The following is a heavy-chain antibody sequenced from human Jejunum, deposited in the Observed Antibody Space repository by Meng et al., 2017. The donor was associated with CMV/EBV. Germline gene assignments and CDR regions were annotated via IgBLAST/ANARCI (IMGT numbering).Heavy chain of an antibody. CDR3: ARDRMAAPGTFEY. CDR2: VYMSGST. J-gene: IGHJ4*02. V-gene: IGHV4-4*07. D-gene: IGHD6-13*01. Sequence: QLHPQTSGPGPVKPPDTLSLTCTVSGGAIMGYYCNWIRQPAGKGLEWIGRVYMSGSTNYNPSLRSRVAMSVDTSKTQFSLRLTSVTAADTAVYYCARDRMAAPGTFEYWGQGTLVTVSS. CDR1: GGAIMGYY.